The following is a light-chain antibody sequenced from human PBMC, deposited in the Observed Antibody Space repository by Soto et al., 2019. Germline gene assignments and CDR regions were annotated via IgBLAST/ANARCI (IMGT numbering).Light chain of an antibody. V-gene: IGLV1-40*01. Sequence: QSVLTQPPSVSGAPGQRVTISCTGISSNIGSGYDVHWYQQLPGTAPKVLIYGNSNRPSGVPDRFSGSKSATSASLTITGLQAEDEADYYCQSYDSSLSGWVFGGGTKVTVL. J-gene: IGLJ3*02. CDR2: GNS. CDR3: QSYDSSLSGWV. CDR1: SSNIGSGYD.